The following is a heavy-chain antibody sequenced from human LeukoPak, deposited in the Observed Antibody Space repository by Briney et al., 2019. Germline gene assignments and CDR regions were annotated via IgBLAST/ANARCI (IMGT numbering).Heavy chain of an antibody. CDR2: IYYTGTT. CDR1: RGSISTYY. D-gene: IGHD3-10*01. V-gene: IGHV4-59*01. CDR3: AREGHYYASGSGAFDI. J-gene: IGHJ3*02. Sequence: SETLSLTCTVSRGSISTYYWNWIRQPPGKGLEWIGYIYYTGTTDYNPSLKSRVTMSVDASMNQFSLKLTSVTTADTAVYYCAREGHYYASGSGAFDIWGQGTAITVSS.